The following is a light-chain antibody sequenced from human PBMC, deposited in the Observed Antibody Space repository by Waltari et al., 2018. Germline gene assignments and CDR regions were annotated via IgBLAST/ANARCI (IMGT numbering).Light chain of an antibody. J-gene: IGKJ5*01. CDR1: LYNTNKKTY. V-gene: IGKV4-1*01. CDR2: SAS. CDR3: HQYYTTPIT. Sequence: LYNTNKKTYLALYQQKPRHPPKLLIYSASTRESGVPDRFSGSGSGTDFTLTISSLQAEDVAVYYCHQYYTTPITFGQGTRLEIK.